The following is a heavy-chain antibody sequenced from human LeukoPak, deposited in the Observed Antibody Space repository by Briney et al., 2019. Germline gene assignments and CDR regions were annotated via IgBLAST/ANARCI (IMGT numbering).Heavy chain of an antibody. V-gene: IGHV3-64D*09. CDR3: VKDNREEDWFDP. D-gene: IGHD2/OR15-2a*01. J-gene: IGHJ5*02. Sequence: GGSLRLSCSASGFTFRKYSMHWVRQGPGKGLEYVSAISSNGHTYYADSVKDRFTISRDNSKSTLYLQMSSLRPEDTAVYYCVKDNREEDWFDPWGQGTLVTVSS. CDR1: GFTFRKYS. CDR2: ISSNGHT.